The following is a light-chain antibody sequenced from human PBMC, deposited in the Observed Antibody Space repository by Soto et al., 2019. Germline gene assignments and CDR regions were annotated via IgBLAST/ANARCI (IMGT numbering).Light chain of an antibody. CDR2: GAS. J-gene: IGKJ2*01. V-gene: IGKV3-15*01. CDR1: QSVSSN. CDR3: QQYNNWPYT. Sequence: EIVMTQSPATLSVSPGERATLSCRASQSVSSNLAWYQQKPGQAPRLLIYGASTRATGIPARFSGSGSGTXXXXXIXSLQSEDFAVYYCQQYNNWPYTFGQGTKLEIK.